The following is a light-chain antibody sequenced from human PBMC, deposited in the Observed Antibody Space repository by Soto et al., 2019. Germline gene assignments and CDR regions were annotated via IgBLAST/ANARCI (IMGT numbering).Light chain of an antibody. J-gene: IGKJ4*01. V-gene: IGKV1-5*03. Sequence: DNPMTQSPSTLPASVGDTVTITCRASQGIDNWLAWYQHKPGKAPKLLVYKASSLESGVPSRFSGTGSGTEFTLTISSLQPEEFASYYCQEYNSYFGGGTKVEIK. CDR3: QEYNSY. CDR1: QGIDNW. CDR2: KAS.